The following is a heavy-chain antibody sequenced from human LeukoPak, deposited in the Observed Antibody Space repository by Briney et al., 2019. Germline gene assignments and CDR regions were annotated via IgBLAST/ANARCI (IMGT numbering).Heavy chain of an antibody. D-gene: IGHD2-15*01. CDR2: IYSGGST. CDR3: ARTIEEYCSGGSCYHYYFDY. Sequence: GGSLRLSCAASGFTVSSNFMGWVRQAPGKGLEWVSVIYSGGSTYYADSVKGRFTISRDNAKNSLYLQMNSLRAEDTAVYYCARTIEEYCSGGSCYHYYFDYWGQGTLVTVSS. CDR1: GFTVSSNF. V-gene: IGHV3-53*01. J-gene: IGHJ4*02.